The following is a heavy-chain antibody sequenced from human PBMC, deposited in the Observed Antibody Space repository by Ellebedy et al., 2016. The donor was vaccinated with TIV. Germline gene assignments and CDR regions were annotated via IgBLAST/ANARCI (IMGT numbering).Heavy chain of an antibody. Sequence: GESLKISCAASGFTFSNYWMKWVRQAPGKGLEWVANIKQDGSEKYYVDSVKGRFTISRDNAKNSLFLQMSSLRSEDTAVYYCARVRDNSWYYWGQGTLVTVSS. CDR3: ARVRDNSWYY. CDR1: GFTFSNYW. J-gene: IGHJ4*02. V-gene: IGHV3-7*03. D-gene: IGHD6-13*01. CDR2: IKQDGSEK.